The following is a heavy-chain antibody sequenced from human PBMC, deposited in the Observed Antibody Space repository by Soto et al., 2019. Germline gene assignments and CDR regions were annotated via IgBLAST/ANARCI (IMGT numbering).Heavy chain of an antibody. CDR3: AKEGQPLRRSYYDSSGYYPFDY. D-gene: IGHD3-22*01. CDR2: ISYDGSNK. CDR1: GFTFSSYG. Sequence: QVQLVESGGGVVQPGRSLRLSCAASGFTFSSYGMHWVRQAPGKGLEWVAVISYDGSNKYYADSVKGRFTISRDNSKNTLYLQMNSRRAEDTAVYYCAKEGQPLRRSYYDSSGYYPFDYWGQGTLVTVSS. J-gene: IGHJ4*02. V-gene: IGHV3-30*18.